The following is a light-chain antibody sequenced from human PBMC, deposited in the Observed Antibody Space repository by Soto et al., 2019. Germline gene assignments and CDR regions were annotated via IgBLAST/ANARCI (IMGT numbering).Light chain of an antibody. CDR1: QSVSTK. V-gene: IGKV3D-15*02. Sequence: PGETATLSCRASQSVSTKLAWYQQRPGQTPRLLIYGASTGATGIPARFSGSGSGTEFILTISSLQSEDFAVYYCQQYGNSPITFGQGTRLEIK. J-gene: IGKJ5*01. CDR2: GAS. CDR3: QQYGNSPIT.